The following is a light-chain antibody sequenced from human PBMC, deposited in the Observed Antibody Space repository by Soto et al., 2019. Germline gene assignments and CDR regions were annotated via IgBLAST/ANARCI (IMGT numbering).Light chain of an antibody. CDR1: QSISSW. J-gene: IGKJ1*01. CDR3: QQYGNSPWT. V-gene: IGKV1-5*03. CDR2: KAS. Sequence: DIQMTQSPSTLSSSVLDIFAITCLASQSISSWLAWYQQKPGKAPKLLIYKASTLKSGVPSRFSGSGSGTEFTLTISRLEPEDFAVYYCQQYGNSPWTFGQGTKVDIK.